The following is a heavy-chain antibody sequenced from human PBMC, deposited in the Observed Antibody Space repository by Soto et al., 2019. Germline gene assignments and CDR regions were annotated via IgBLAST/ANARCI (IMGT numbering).Heavy chain of an antibody. CDR3: ARQPYAPVVDTIGYFDY. J-gene: IGHJ4*02. CDR1: GGSISSYY. D-gene: IGHD5-12*01. V-gene: IGHV4-59*08. Sequence: SETLSLTCTVSGGSISSYYWSWIRQPPGKGLEWIGYIYYSGSTNYNPSLKSRVTISVDTSKNQFSLKLSSVTAADTAVYYCARQPYAPVVDTIGYFDYWGQGTLVTVSS. CDR2: IYYSGST.